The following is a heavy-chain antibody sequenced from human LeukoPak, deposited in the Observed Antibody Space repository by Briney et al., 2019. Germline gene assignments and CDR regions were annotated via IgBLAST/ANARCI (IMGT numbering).Heavy chain of an antibody. J-gene: IGHJ4*02. CDR3: ARLGNWNDAGGASVDY. V-gene: IGHV5-51*01. D-gene: IGHD1-1*01. CDR2: IYPGDSDT. Sequence: GESLKISCKGSGYSFTSYWIGWVRQMPGKGLEWMGIIYPGDSDTRYSPSFQGQVTISADKSISTAYPQWSSLKASDTAMYYCARLGNWNDAGGASVDYWGQGTLVTVSS. CDR1: GYSFTSYW.